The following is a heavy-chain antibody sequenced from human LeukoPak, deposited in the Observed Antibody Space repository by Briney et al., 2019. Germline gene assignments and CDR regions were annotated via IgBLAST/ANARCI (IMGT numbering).Heavy chain of an antibody. Sequence: ASETLSLTCAVYGGSFSGYYWSWIRQPPGKGLEWIGEINHSGSTNYNPSLKSRVTISVDTSKNQFSLKLSSVTAADTAVYYCARRGIVVVVAATTYYYYYYMDVWGKGTTVTVSS. J-gene: IGHJ6*03. CDR1: GGSFSGYY. V-gene: IGHV4-34*01. CDR3: ARRGIVVVVAATTYYYYYYMDV. D-gene: IGHD2-15*01. CDR2: INHSGST.